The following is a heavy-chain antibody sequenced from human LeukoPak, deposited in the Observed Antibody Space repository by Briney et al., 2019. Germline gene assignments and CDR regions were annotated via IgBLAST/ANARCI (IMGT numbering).Heavy chain of an antibody. CDR3: ARDPRSEHSSSYGFDY. J-gene: IGHJ4*02. D-gene: IGHD6-6*01. CDR1: GRSLDSGNFY. CDR2: IYSGNT. Sequence: SETLSLTCTVSGRSLDSGNFYWSWIRQPPGKGLEWIGYIYSGNTYYNPSLKSRVTISLDMSKNQFSLKLSSVTAADTAVYYCARDPRSEHSSSYGFDYWGQGTLVTVSS. V-gene: IGHV4-61*01.